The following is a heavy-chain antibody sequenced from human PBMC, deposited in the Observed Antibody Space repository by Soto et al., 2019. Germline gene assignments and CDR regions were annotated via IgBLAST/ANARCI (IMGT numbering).Heavy chain of an antibody. J-gene: IGHJ1*01. CDR3: AGDNGDSSGYYSSQH. CDR1: GGTFSSYA. V-gene: IGHV1-69*13. CDR2: IIPIFGTA. D-gene: IGHD3-22*01. Sequence: GASVKVSCKASGGTFSSYAIRWVRQAPGQGLEWMGGIIPIFGTANYAQKFQGRVTITADGSTSTAYMELSSLRSEDTAVYYCAGDNGDSSGYYSSQHWGQGTRVTVAS.